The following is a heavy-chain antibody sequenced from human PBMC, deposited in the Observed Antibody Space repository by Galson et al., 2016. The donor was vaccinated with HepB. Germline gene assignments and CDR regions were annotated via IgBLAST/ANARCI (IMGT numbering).Heavy chain of an antibody. Sequence: TLSLTCTVSGGSISSGGFYWSWIRQHPGKGLEWIGYIYYSGSTYYNPSLKSRVTTSVDTSMNQFSLKLSSVTAADTAVYYCAREGNWNWHTYGMDVWGKGTTVTVSS. CDR2: IYYSGST. D-gene: IGHD1-7*01. CDR1: GGSISSGGFY. CDR3: AREGNWNWHTYGMDV. J-gene: IGHJ6*04. V-gene: IGHV4-31*03.